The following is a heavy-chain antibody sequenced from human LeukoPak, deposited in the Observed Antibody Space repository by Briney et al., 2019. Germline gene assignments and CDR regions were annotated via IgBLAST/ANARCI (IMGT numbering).Heavy chain of an antibody. J-gene: IGHJ4*02. CDR2: ISAYNGNP. V-gene: IGHV1-18*01. CDR3: ARAGQGYYYDTSAYYFDY. CDR1: GYSFTNFG. Sequence: GASVKVSCRASGYSFTNFGISWVRQAPGQGREWIAWISAYNGNPTYAQMLQGRVTVTTDTSTNTAYMELRSLTSDDTAVYFCARAGQGYYYDTSAYYFDYWGQGTLVTVSS. D-gene: IGHD3-22*01.